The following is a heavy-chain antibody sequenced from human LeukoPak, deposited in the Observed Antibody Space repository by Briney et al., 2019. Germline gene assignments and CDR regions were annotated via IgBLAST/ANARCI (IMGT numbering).Heavy chain of an antibody. CDR1: GSSLTSYD. J-gene: IGHJ4*02. V-gene: IGHV1-8*03. CDR3: ARGEYYGSGSWGY. CDR2: MNPNSGYT. Sequence: GASVKVSCKASGSSLTSYDINWVRQAPGQGLDWMGWMNPNSGYTGYAQKFQGRVTFTRNPSINTAYMELSSLRSEDTAVYFCARGEYYGSGSWGYWGQGTLVTVSS. D-gene: IGHD3-10*01.